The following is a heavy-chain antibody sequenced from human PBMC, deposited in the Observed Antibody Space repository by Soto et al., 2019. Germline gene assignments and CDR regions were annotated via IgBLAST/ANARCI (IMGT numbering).Heavy chain of an antibody. Sequence: SETLSLTCTVSGGSISGYYWSWIRQPPGKGLEWIGYIYYSGSTYYNPSLRSRVTISVDTSKKQFSLNLSSVTAADTAVYYCARGSGNYYYYGLDVWGQGTTVTVSS. V-gene: IGHV4-59*01. CDR1: GGSISGYY. CDR3: ARGSGNYYYYGLDV. D-gene: IGHD1-26*01. J-gene: IGHJ6*02. CDR2: IYYSGST.